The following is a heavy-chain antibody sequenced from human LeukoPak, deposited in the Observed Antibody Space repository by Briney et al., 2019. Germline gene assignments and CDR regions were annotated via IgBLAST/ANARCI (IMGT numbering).Heavy chain of an antibody. Sequence: SETLSLTCTVSGDSFSYCYWSWIRQPPGKGLEWIGYIYNSGSTNYNPSLKSRVTISLDTSKNQFSLKLSSVTAADTAVYYCARGVVAAAGRTFDFWGQGTLVTVSS. V-gene: IGHV4-59*01. CDR2: IYNSGST. CDR3: ARGVVAAAGRTFDF. CDR1: GDSFSYCY. J-gene: IGHJ4*02. D-gene: IGHD6-13*01.